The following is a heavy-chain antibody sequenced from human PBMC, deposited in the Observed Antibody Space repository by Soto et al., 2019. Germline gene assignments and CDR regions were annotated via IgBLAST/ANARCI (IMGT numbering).Heavy chain of an antibody. V-gene: IGHV1-3*01. CDR2: INAANGYP. CDR3: ARSSSGGNWFDP. Sequence: ASVKVSCKACGYRFTTSAIHWVRQAPGQRFEWMGWINAANGYPKYSQKLQGRITITSDTSASTAYMELNSLTSEDTAVYYCARSSSGGNWFDPWGQGTLVTVSS. D-gene: IGHD3-10*01. CDR1: GYRFTTSA. J-gene: IGHJ5*02.